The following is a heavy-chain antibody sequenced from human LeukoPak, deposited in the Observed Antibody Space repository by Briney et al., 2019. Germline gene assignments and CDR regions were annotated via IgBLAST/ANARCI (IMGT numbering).Heavy chain of an antibody. J-gene: IGHJ4*02. Sequence: PSETLSLTCAVYGGSFSGYYWSWIRQPPGKGLEWIGEINHSGSTNYNPSLKRRVNISVDTSKNQFSLKLSSVTAADTAVYYCARFEYRSSGDYWGQGTLVTVSS. V-gene: IGHV4-34*01. D-gene: IGHD6-6*01. CDR3: ARFEYRSSGDY. CDR1: GGSFSGYY. CDR2: INHSGST.